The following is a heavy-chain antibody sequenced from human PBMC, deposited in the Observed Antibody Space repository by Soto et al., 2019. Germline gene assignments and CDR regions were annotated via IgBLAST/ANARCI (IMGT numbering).Heavy chain of an antibody. Sequence: PSETLSLTCTASGGSISSYYWSWIRQPPGKGLEWIGYIYYSGSTNYNPSLKSRVTISVDTSKNQFSLKLSSVTALDTAVYYCARVGVYYDFWSGYSLYSPLDYWGQGTLVTVSS. V-gene: IGHV4-59*01. CDR1: GGSISSYY. D-gene: IGHD3-3*01. CDR3: ARVGVYYDFWSGYSLYSPLDY. CDR2: IYYSGST. J-gene: IGHJ4*02.